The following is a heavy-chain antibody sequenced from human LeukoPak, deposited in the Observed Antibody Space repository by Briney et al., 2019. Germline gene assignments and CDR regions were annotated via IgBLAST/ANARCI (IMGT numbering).Heavy chain of an antibody. J-gene: IGHJ4*02. D-gene: IGHD3-22*01. CDR2: IYHSGSA. CDR1: GGTISSSYW. V-gene: IGHV4-4*02. CDR3: ASAGHDGIGYKVC. Sequence: PSETLSFTCAVYGGTISSSYWWSWVRQPPGKGLEWIGEIYHSGSANYNPSLKSRVTTSVDKSKNQFSLRLSSVTAADTAVYYCASAGHDGIGYKVCWGQGTLVTVSS.